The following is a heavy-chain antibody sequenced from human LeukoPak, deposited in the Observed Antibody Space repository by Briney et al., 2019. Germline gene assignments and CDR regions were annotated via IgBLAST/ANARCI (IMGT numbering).Heavy chain of an antibody. V-gene: IGHV1-69*06. CDR3: ATATYYDILTGYYNVNYFDY. D-gene: IGHD3-9*01. CDR2: IIPIFGTA. J-gene: IGHJ4*02. Sequence: SVKVSCTASGGTFSSYAISWVRQAPGQGLAWMGGIIPIFGTANYAQKFQGRVTITADKSTSTAYMELSSLRSEDTAVYYCATATYYDILTGYYNVNYFDYWGQGTLVTVSS. CDR1: GGTFSSYA.